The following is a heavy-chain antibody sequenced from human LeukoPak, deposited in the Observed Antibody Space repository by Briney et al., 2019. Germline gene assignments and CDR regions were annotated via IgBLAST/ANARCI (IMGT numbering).Heavy chain of an antibody. J-gene: IGHJ4*02. CDR2: INPSGGST. CDR1: GYTFTSYY. V-gene: IGHV1-46*01. D-gene: IGHD4-17*01. Sequence: ASVKVSCKASGYTFTSYYMHWVRQAPGQGLEWMGIINPSGGSTSYAQKFQGRVTMTRDTSTSTVYMELSSLRSEDTAAYYCASSYGDYVNFDYWGQGTLVTVSS. CDR3: ASSYGDYVNFDY.